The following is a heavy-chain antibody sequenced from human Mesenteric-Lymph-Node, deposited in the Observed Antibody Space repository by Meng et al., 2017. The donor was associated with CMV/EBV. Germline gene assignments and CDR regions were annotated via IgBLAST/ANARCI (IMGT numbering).Heavy chain of an antibody. V-gene: IGHV3-48*04. CDR1: AFTFSSYS. CDR3: ARGGRGNYYYYYGMDV. CDR2: ISSSSSTI. Sequence: GGSLRLSCAASAFTFSSYSMNWVRQAPGKGLEWVSYISSSSSTIYYADSVKGRFTISRDNAKSSLYLQMNSLRAEDTAVYYCARGGRGNYYYYYGMDVWGQGTTVTVSS. D-gene: IGHD3-16*01. J-gene: IGHJ6*02.